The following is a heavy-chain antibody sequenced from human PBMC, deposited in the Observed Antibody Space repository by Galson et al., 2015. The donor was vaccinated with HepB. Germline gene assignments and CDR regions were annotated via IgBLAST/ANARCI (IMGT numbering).Heavy chain of an antibody. CDR2: IYTSGST. CDR3: ARQRHYDFWSGGKNNWFDP. J-gene: IGHJ5*02. CDR1: GGSISSGSYY. D-gene: IGHD3-3*01. Sequence: TLSLTCTVSGGSISSGSYYWSWTRQPAGKGLEWIGRIYTSGSTNYNPSLKSRVTMSVDTSKNQFSLKLSSVTAADTAVYYCARQRHYDFWSGGKNNWFDPWGQGTLVTVSS. V-gene: IGHV4-61*02.